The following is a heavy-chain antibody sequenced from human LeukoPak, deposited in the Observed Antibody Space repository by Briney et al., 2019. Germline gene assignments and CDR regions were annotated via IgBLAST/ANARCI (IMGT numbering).Heavy chain of an antibody. CDR1: GFTFTSSA. V-gene: IGHV1-58*02. D-gene: IGHD2-2*02. CDR2: IVVGSGNT. J-gene: IGHJ6*03. CDR3: AAVPRAKVVPAAISYYYMDV. Sequence: PVKVSCKASGFTFTSSAMQWVRQARGQRLEWIGWIVVGSGNTNYAQKFQERVTITRDMSTSTAYMELSSLRSEDTAVYYCAAVPRAKVVPAAISYYYMDVWGKGTTVTVSS.